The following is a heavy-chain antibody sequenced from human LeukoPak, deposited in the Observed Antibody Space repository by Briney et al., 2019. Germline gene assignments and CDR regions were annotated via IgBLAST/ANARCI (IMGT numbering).Heavy chain of an antibody. D-gene: IGHD3-9*01. Sequence: SETLSLTCTVSGGSISSYYLSWIRQPRGKVLEWIGSMYNSGSTNFNPSLRSRVTISVDTSKNQFSLKLSSVTAADTAVYYCAKGTTISAFDIWGQGTTVTVSS. J-gene: IGHJ3*02. CDR2: MYNSGST. CDR1: GGSISSYY. V-gene: IGHV4-59*01. CDR3: AKGTTISAFDI.